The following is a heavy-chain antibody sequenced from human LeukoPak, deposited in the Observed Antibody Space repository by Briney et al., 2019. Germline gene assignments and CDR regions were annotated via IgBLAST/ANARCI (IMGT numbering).Heavy chain of an antibody. J-gene: IGHJ4*02. Sequence: GASVKVSCKASGYTFTSYYMHWVRQGPGQGLEWMGIINPSGGSTSYAQKFQGRVTMTRDTSTSTVYMELSSLRSEDTAVYYCASETGYSSGWYRRFDYWGQGTLVTVSS. CDR1: GYTFTSYY. CDR2: INPSGGST. D-gene: IGHD6-19*01. CDR3: ASETGYSSGWYRRFDY. V-gene: IGHV1-46*01.